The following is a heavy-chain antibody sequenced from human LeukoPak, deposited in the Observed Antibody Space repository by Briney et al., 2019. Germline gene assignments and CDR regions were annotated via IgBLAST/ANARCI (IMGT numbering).Heavy chain of an antibody. V-gene: IGHV4-59*01. D-gene: IGHD3-10*01. J-gene: IGHJ4*02. CDR2: IYYSGST. CDR3: ARGPWYGSGSTNEVPTDY. CDR1: GGSISSYY. Sequence: SSETLSLTCTVSGGSISSYYWSWIRQPPGKGLEWIGYIYYSGSTNYNPSLKSRVTISVDTSKNQFSLKLSSVTAADTAVYYCARGPWYGSGSTNEVPTDYWGQGTLVTVSS.